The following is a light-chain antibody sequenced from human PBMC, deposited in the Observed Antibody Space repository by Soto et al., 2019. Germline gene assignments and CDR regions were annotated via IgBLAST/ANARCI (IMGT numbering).Light chain of an antibody. J-gene: IGLJ3*02. CDR2: LNSDGSH. CDR3: QTWGTGIWV. CDR1: SGPSSYA. Sequence: QSVLTQSPSASASLGASVKLKCTLSSGPSSYAIAWHQQQPEKGPRYLMKLNSDGSHSKGDGIPDRFSGSSSGAERYLTISSLQTEDEADYYCQTWGTGIWVFGGGTQLTVL. V-gene: IGLV4-69*01.